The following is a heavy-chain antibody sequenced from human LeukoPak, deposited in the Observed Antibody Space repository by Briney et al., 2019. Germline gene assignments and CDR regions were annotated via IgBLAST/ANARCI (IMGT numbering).Heavy chain of an antibody. D-gene: IGHD3-16*01. CDR1: GYTFTGYY. Sequence: GASVKVSCKASGYTFTGYYMHWVRQAPGQGLEWMGWINPSSGGTNYAQKFQGRVTMTRDTSISTAYMELSRLRSDDTAVYYCAGGRGSWNLDYWGQGTLVTVSS. V-gene: IGHV1-2*02. CDR2: INPSSGGT. CDR3: AGGRGSWNLDY. J-gene: IGHJ4*02.